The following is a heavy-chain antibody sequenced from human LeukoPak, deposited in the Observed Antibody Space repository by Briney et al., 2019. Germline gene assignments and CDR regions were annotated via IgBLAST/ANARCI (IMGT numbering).Heavy chain of an antibody. CDR2: ISDSGSTP. CDR3: ATQDYYSSGSYTD. V-gene: IGHV3-48*03. Sequence: EGSLRLSCADAGIPFSDYQMNRVRQAPGKGLEWVSYISDSGSTPYYADSVKGRFTISRDNAKNALFLQMNTLRVEDTAVYYCATQDYYSSGSYTDWGQGTLVTVSS. CDR1: GIPFSDYQ. J-gene: IGHJ4*02. D-gene: IGHD3-10*01.